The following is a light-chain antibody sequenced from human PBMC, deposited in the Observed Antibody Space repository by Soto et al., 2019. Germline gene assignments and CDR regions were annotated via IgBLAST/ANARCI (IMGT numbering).Light chain of an antibody. J-gene: IGKJ5*01. Sequence: EIVLTQSPATLSLSPGERATLSCRASQSVSSSLAWYQQKPGQAPRLLIHDASSRATGIPARFSGSRSGTDFTLTISSLEPEDFAVYYCQQRSNWPLITFGQGTRLEIK. CDR1: QSVSSS. CDR3: QQRSNWPLIT. CDR2: DAS. V-gene: IGKV3-11*01.